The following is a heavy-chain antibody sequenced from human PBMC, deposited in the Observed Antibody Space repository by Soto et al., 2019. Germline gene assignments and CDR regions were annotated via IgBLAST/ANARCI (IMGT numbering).Heavy chain of an antibody. V-gene: IGHV1-69*02. J-gene: IGHJ6*04. CDR1: GGTINIYT. CDR2: IIPILGIA. Sequence: SVKVTCKASGGTINIYTISWVRQAKRQGLEWMGRIIPILGIANYAQKFQGRVTITADKSTSTAYMELSSLRSEDTAVYYCARIELGAYYYGSGSSILLMDVWGKGTTVTVSS. D-gene: IGHD3-10*01. CDR3: ARIELGAYYYGSGSSILLMDV.